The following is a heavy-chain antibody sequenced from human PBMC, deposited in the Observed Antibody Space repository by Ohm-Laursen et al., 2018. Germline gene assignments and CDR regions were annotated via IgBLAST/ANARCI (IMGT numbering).Heavy chain of an antibody. D-gene: IGHD5-18*01. Sequence: SLRLSCAASGFTFADYAMHWVRQAPGKGLEWVSSISSSSSYIYYADSVKGRFTISRDNAKNSLYLQMNSLRAEDTAVYYCARVSQGYSYGYADYWGRGTLVTVSS. J-gene: IGHJ4*02. V-gene: IGHV3-21*01. CDR2: ISSSSSYI. CDR3: ARVSQGYSYGYADY. CDR1: GFTFADYA.